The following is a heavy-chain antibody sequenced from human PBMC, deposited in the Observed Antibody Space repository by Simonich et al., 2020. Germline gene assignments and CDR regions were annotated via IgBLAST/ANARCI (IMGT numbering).Heavy chain of an antibody. V-gene: IGHV1-2*02. D-gene: IGHD1-26*01. CDR2: INPNRGGT. CDR1: GYTFTGYY. Sequence: QVQLVQSGAEVKKPGASVKVSCKASGYTFTGYYMHWVRQPPGQGLEWMGWINPNRGGTNYAQKFQCRYTMTRDPSISTADMELSRLRSDDTAVYYCARVPPTSGSYYYCYYYMDVWGKGTTVTVSS. CDR3: ARVPPTSGSYYYCYYYMDV. J-gene: IGHJ6*03.